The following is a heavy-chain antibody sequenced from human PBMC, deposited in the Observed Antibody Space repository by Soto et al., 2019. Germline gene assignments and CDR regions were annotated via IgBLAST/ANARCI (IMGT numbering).Heavy chain of an antibody. Sequence: QVHLVQSGAEVKKPGASVKVSCKASGYTFTSYGISWVRQAPGQGLEWMGWISAYNGNTNYAQKLQGRVTMTTDTSTSTAYMELRSLRSDDTAVYYCARDYDILTGYNYYYYMDVWGKGTTVTVSS. CDR2: ISAYNGNT. J-gene: IGHJ6*03. CDR1: GYTFTSYG. CDR3: ARDYDILTGYNYYYYMDV. D-gene: IGHD3-9*01. V-gene: IGHV1-18*01.